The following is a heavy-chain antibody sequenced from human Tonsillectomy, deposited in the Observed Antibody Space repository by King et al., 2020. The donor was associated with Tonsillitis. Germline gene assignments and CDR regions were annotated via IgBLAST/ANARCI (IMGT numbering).Heavy chain of an antibody. Sequence: VQLQQWGAGLLKPSETLSLTCAVYGGSFSGYYWSWIRQPPGKGLEWIGEINHSGSTNYNPSLKSRVTMSVDTSKNQFSLELSSVTAADTAVYYCASSIGDFWSGYYRTNYYYGMDVWGQGTTVTVSS. V-gene: IGHV4-34*01. D-gene: IGHD3-3*01. CDR1: GGSFSGYY. J-gene: IGHJ6*02. CDR2: INHSGST. CDR3: ASSIGDFWSGYYRTNYYYGMDV.